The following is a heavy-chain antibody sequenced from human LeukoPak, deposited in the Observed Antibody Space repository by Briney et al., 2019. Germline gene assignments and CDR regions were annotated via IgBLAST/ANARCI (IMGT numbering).Heavy chain of an antibody. CDR1: GFTFSSYG. V-gene: IGHV3-30*02. J-gene: IGHJ6*03. Sequence: GGSLRLSCAASGFTFSSYGMHWVRQAPGKGLEWVAFIRYDGSNKYYADSVKGRFTISRDNSKNTLYLQMNSLRAEDTAVYYCAKVGYYDILTGYYPSYYYYYMDVWGKGTTVTISS. CDR3: AKVGYYDILTGYYPSYYYYYMDV. D-gene: IGHD3-9*01. CDR2: IRYDGSNK.